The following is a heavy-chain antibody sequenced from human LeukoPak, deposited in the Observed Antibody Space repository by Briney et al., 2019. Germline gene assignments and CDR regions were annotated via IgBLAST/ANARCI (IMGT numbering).Heavy chain of an antibody. V-gene: IGHV3-7*01. CDR1: GGSISSGNW. D-gene: IGHD4-17*01. J-gene: IGHJ4*02. CDR3: ARHPYGVLDY. CDR2: IKQDGSEK. Sequence: ETLSLTCAVSGGSISSGNWWSWVRQPPGKGLEWVANIKQDGSEKYYVDSVKGRFTISRDNAKNSLYLQMNSLRAEDTAVYYCARHPYGVLDYWGQGTLVTISS.